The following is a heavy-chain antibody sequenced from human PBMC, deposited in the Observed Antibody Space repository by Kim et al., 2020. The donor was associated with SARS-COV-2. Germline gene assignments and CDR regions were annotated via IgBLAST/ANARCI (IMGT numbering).Heavy chain of an antibody. Sequence: ASVKVSCKASGYTFTSYCLHWVRQAPGQSLVWMGWIDVANTNTHYSENFQGRVTISRDTSATTVYIELSSLRSEDTAVFYCAGDGRSIDYYVNYWGQGTLVTVSS. V-gene: IGHV1-3*01. CDR2: IDVANTNT. D-gene: IGHD2-21*01. CDR1: GYTFTSYC. CDR3: AGDGRSIDYYVNY. J-gene: IGHJ4*02.